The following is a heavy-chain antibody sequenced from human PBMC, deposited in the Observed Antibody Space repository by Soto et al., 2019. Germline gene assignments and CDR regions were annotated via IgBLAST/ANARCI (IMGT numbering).Heavy chain of an antibody. D-gene: IGHD1-7*01. CDR1: GGSFSGYY. CDR2: INHSGST. Sequence: SETLSLTCAVYGGSFSGYYWSWIRQPPGKGLEWIGEINHSGSTNYNPSLKSRVTISVDTSKNQFSLKLSSVTAADTAVYYCARTGVGITGTTAEYFQHWGQGTLVT. J-gene: IGHJ1*01. CDR3: ARTGVGITGTTAEYFQH. V-gene: IGHV4-34*01.